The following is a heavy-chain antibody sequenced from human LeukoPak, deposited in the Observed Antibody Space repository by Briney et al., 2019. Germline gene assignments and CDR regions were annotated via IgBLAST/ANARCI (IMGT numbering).Heavy chain of an antibody. CDR1: GFTFSSYA. V-gene: IGHV3-23*01. D-gene: IGHD6-6*01. CDR2: ISGTGGTT. J-gene: IGHJ4*02. Sequence: GGSLRLSCAASGFTFSSYAMTWVRQAPGKGLDWVSAISGTGGTTYYADSVKGRFTISRDNSKNTLYLQMNSLRAEDTAIYYCAKDNSIAVRIFDYWGQGTLVTVSS. CDR3: AKDNSIAVRIFDY.